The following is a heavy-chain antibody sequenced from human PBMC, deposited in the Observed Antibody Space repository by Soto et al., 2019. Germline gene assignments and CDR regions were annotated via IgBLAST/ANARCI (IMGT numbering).Heavy chain of an antibody. CDR3: AHSQGRLGY. J-gene: IGHJ4*02. CDR1: GFSLTTSGVG. V-gene: IGHV2-5*02. Sequence: SGPTLVNPTQTLTVTCTFSGFSLTTSGVGVGWIRQSPGKVLEWLALVYWDDDKRYSPSLKTRLTITKDNSAKKVVLTLTNMDPVDKRTYFCAHSQGRLGYWGQGIFVTVSS. CDR2: VYWDDDK.